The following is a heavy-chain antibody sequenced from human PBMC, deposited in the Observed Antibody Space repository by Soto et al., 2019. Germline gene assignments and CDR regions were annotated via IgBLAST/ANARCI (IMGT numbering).Heavy chain of an antibody. CDR1: GFTFSTYA. D-gene: IGHD4-17*01. Sequence: EVQLLDSGGGLVQPGGSLRLSCAASGFTFSTYAMSWVRQAPGKRLEWVSTITGSGSSTYYGDSVKGRFTISRDNSQNTLSLQMNSLRAEDTAVYYCAKDLYGDYGGVDYWGQGTLVTVSS. V-gene: IGHV3-23*01. CDR2: ITGSGSST. J-gene: IGHJ4*02. CDR3: AKDLYGDYGGVDY.